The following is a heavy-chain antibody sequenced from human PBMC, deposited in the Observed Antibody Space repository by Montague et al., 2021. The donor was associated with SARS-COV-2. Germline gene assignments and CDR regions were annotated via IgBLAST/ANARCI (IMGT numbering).Heavy chain of an antibody. CDR3: TRGIDSYKTGY. CDR2: LFHIDTA. CDR1: DGSVISTYPH. V-gene: IGHV4-61*01. J-gene: IGHJ4*02. Sequence: SETLSLTCTVSDGSVISTYPHWHWVRQSPGRGLEWIGGYLFHIDTADYTASLRSRVTISVDTPKNQFSLKLTSVTAADTAVYYCTRGIDSYKTGYWGQGIQVTVSS. D-gene: IGHD6-13*01.